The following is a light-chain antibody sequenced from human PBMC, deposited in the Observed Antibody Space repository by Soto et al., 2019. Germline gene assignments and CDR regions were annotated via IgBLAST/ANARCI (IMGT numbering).Light chain of an antibody. CDR3: QQSSNWPLT. CDR1: QSVTRF. J-gene: IGKJ4*01. CDR2: DAS. Sequence: EIVLTQSPATLSLSPGESATLSCRASQSVTRFLAWYQQKPGQAPRLLIYDASNRATGIPAKFTGSGSGTDFTLTISSLEPEDLAVYYCQQSSNWPLTFGGGTKVEIK. V-gene: IGKV3-11*01.